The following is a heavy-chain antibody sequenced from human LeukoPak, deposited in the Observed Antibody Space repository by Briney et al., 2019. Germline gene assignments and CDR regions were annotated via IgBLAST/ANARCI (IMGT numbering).Heavy chain of an antibody. CDR1: GGTFSSYA. CDR2: IIPIFGTA. J-gene: IGHJ4*02. Sequence: GASVKVSCKASGGTFSSYAISWVRQAPGQGLELMGRIIPIFGTANYAQKFQGRVTITTDESTSTAYMKLSSLRSEDTAVYYCARERGMDSGYDFDYWGQETLVTVSS. CDR3: ARERGMDSGYDFDY. D-gene: IGHD5-12*01. V-gene: IGHV1-69*05.